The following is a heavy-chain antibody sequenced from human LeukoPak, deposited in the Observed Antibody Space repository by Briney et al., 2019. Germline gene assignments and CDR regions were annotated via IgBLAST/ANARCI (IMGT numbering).Heavy chain of an antibody. J-gene: IGHJ4*02. CDR1: RITLSYYG. Sequence: AVTLRFSGAGSRITLSYYGMIRLRQAPGHELKGAASTSGGGAGTVSADSVHGRFTMSRDNPQNTLYLQINSMRAEDTAVYICAHRRVVIRVILVGFHKEPYYFDSWRKGDLVTVSS. CDR3: AHRRVVIRVILVGFHKEPYYFDS. V-gene: IGHV3-23*01. CDR2: TSGGGAGT. D-gene: IGHD2-21*01.